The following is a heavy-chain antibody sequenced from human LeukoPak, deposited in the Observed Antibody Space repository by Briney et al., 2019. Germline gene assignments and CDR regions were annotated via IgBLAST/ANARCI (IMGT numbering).Heavy chain of an antibody. CDR1: GFTFSSYA. D-gene: IGHD3-22*01. J-gene: IGHJ4*02. CDR2: ISGSGGST. Sequence: GGLRLSCAASGFTFSSYAMSWVRQAPGKGLEWVSAISGSGGSTYYADSVKGRFTISRDNSKNTLYLQMNSLRAEDTAVYYCAKDKIPYDGSGYYLHYFDYWGQGTLVTVSS. CDR3: AKDKIPYDGSGYYLHYFDY. V-gene: IGHV3-23*01.